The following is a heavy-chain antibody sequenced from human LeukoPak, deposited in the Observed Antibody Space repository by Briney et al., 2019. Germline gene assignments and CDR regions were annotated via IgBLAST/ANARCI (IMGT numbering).Heavy chain of an antibody. J-gene: IGHJ5*02. CDR1: GITLGNNW. V-gene: IGHV3-74*01. CDR3: ARDVPHNWFDT. CDR2: INSDGGGA. Sequence: GSLRLSCAGSGITLGNNWMHWVRQGSGKGLVWISRINSDGGGAIYADSVKGRFTVSRDNAKNTLYLQMNSLRAEDTAVYYCARDVPHNWFDTWGQGTLVTVSS.